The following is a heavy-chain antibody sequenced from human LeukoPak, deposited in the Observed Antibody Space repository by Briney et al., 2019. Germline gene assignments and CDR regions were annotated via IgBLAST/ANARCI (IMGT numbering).Heavy chain of an antibody. V-gene: IGHV3-30*18. CDR3: AKGRPSGHYGDWDLDY. D-gene: IGHD4-17*01. J-gene: IGHJ4*02. CDR1: GFTFSSYG. CDR2: ISYDGSNK. Sequence: GGSLRLSCAASGFTFSSYGMHWVRQAPGKGLEWVAVISYDGSNKYYADSVKGRFTISRDNSKNTLYLQMNSLRAEDTAVYYCAKGRPSGHYGDWDLDYWGQGTLVTVSS.